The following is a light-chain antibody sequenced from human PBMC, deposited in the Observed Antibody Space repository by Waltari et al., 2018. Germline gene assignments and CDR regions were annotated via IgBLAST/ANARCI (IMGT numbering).Light chain of an antibody. CDR2: YDN. CDR1: HIGGYS. V-gene: IGLV3-21*04. Sequence: SYVLTQPPSVSVATGETSRITCGGDHIGGYSVHWYQQKPGQAPVLVLYYDNNRPSGFPERFSGSNFGNTATLTISRVEAGDEADYYCQVSDSTADLVVFGGGTKLTVL. J-gene: IGLJ2*01. CDR3: QVSDSTADLVV.